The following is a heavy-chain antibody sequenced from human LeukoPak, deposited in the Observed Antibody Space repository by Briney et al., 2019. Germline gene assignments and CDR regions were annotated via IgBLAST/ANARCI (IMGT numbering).Heavy chain of an antibody. CDR3: ARENDMGYCSGGRCYKGYNAMDV. V-gene: IGHV3-53*01. CDR2: IFSGGST. J-gene: IGHJ6*02. CDR1: GFTSSSYL. D-gene: IGHD2-15*01. Sequence: GGSLRLSCTASGFTSSSYLMSWVRQAPGKGLEWVSVIFSGGSTYYADSVKGRFTISRDNSKNTLYLQMNSLRAEDTAVYYCARENDMGYCSGGRCYKGYNAMDVWGQGTTVTVSS.